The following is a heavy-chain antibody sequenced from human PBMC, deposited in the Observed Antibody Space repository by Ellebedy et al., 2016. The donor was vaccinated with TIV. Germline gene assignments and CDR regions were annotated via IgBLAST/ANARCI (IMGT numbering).Heavy chain of an antibody. CDR2: IYQDGSAQ. D-gene: IGHD4-17*01. CDR3: ARRGSYGDYAVQVNSWFDR. V-gene: IGHV3-7*01. J-gene: IGHJ5*02. CDR1: GCSFRSYW. Sequence: GESLKISCAASGCSFRSYWMSSVRQAPGKGLEWVANIYQDGSAQYYVDSVKSRFTISRDNAKNSLFLQMNSLRVEDTAVYYCARRGSYGDYAVQVNSWFDRWGRGTLVTVAS.